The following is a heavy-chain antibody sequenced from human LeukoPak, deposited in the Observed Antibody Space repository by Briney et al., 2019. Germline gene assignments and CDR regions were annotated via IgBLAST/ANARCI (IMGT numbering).Heavy chain of an antibody. J-gene: IGHJ4*02. D-gene: IGHD3-22*01. CDR2: IYHSGST. V-gene: IGHV4-30-2*01. CDR3: ARGSRDSSGSYYFDY. Sequence: PSETLSLTCAVSGGSISSGGYSWSWIRQPPGKGLEWIGYIYHSGSTYYNPSLKSRVIISVDRSKNQFSLKLSSVTAADTAVYYCARGSRDSSGSYYFDYWGQGTLVTVSS. CDR1: GGSISSGGYS.